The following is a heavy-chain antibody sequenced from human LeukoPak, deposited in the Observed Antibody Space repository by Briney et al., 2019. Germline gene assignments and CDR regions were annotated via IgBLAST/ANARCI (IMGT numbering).Heavy chain of an antibody. J-gene: IGHJ3*02. D-gene: IGHD3-22*01. V-gene: IGHV1-69*13. CDR2: IIPIFGTA. CDR3: ASDSSGIYDAFDI. Sequence: ASVKVSCKASGYTFTGYYMHWVRQAPGQGLEWMGGIIPIFGTANYAQKFQGRVTITADESTSTAYMELSSLRSEDTAVYYCASDSSGIYDAFDIWGQGTMVTVSS. CDR1: GYTFTGYY.